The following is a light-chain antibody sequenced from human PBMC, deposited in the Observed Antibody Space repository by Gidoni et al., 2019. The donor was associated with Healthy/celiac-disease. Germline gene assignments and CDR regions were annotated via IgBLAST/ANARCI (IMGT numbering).Light chain of an antibody. Sequence: DIQMTQSPSTLSASVGDRVTITCRASQSISSWLAWYQQKPGKAHNLLIYKASSLEIGVPSRFSGSGSGTEFTLTISSLQPDDFATYYCQQYNSYSCSFGQGTKLEIK. CDR1: QSISSW. CDR2: KAS. CDR3: QQYNSYSCS. J-gene: IGKJ2*04. V-gene: IGKV1-5*03.